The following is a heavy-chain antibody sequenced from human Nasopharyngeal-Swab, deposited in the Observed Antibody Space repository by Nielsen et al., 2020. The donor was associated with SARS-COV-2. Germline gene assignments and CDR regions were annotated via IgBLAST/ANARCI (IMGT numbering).Heavy chain of an antibody. J-gene: IGHJ4*02. V-gene: IGHV3-33*01. CDR1: GFTFSSYG. CDR3: AREGIVGATTGLDY. D-gene: IGHD1-26*01. Sequence: GESLKISCAASGFTFSSYGMHWVRQAPGKGLEWVAVILYDGSNKYYADSVKGRFTISRDNSKNTLYLQMNSLRAEDTAVYYCAREGIVGATTGLDYWGQGTLVTVSS. CDR2: ILYDGSNK.